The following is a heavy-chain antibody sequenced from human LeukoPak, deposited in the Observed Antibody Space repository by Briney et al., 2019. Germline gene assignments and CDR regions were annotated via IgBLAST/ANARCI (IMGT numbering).Heavy chain of an antibody. Sequence: ASVKVSCKAAAYTFISYLMHWVRQPAAQNLEGMGWINPGTGETKYSQTFQDRPITISDTTANTTYMELSRQGFEVTSVSYCARHSIGRQYYFDYGGKGPLDTV. J-gene: IGHJ4*02. D-gene: IGHD6-19*01. CDR3: ARHSIGRQYYFDY. V-gene: IGHV1-3*01. CDR2: INPGTGET. CDR1: AYTFISYL.